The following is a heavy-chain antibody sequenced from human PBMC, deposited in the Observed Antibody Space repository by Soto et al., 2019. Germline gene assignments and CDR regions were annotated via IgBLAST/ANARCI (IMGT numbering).Heavy chain of an antibody. J-gene: IGHJ6*02. CDR3: ARAPREIILVGMDV. D-gene: IGHD2-2*01. V-gene: IGHV1-18*04. CDR1: GYTFTSYG. CDR2: ISGKTAKT. Sequence: QVQLVQSGAEVKKPGASVKVSCKASGYTFTSYGISWVRQAPGQGLEWMGWISGKTAKTNYAQNLQGRVTITTDTSTSTAYMELRSLRSDDTAVYYCARAPREIILVGMDVWGQGTTVTVSS.